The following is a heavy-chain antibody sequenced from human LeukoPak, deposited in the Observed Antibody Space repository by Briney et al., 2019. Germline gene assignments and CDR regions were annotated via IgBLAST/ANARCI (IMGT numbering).Heavy chain of an antibody. D-gene: IGHD6-13*01. Sequence: SETLSLTCTVSGGSISSYYWSWIRQPPGKGLEWIGYIYYSGSTNYNPSLKSRVTISVDKSKNQFSLKPSSVTAADTAVYYCARVRQQLADYWGQGTLVTVSS. CDR2: IYYSGST. CDR3: ARVRQQLADY. CDR1: GGSISSYY. J-gene: IGHJ4*02. V-gene: IGHV4-59*12.